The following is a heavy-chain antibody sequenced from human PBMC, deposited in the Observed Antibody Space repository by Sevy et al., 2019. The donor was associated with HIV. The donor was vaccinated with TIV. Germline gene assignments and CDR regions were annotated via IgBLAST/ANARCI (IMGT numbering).Heavy chain of an antibody. D-gene: IGHD4-17*01. CDR2: ISNSGTTI. J-gene: IGHJ4*02. CDR1: GFTFSSYE. V-gene: IGHV3-48*03. Sequence: GGSLRLSCAASGFTFSSYEMNWVRQAPGKGLEWVSYISNSGTTISYSDSVRGRFTISRDNARNSLYLQMNSLRAEDTAVYYCARDLPPSATTVAQFDYWGQGTLVTVSS. CDR3: ARDLPPSATTVAQFDY.